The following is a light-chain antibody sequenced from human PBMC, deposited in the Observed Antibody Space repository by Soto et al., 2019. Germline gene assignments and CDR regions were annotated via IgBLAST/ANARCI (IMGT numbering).Light chain of an antibody. CDR3: CSYAGSSTFV. CDR2: EVS. V-gene: IGLV2-23*02. J-gene: IGLJ3*02. Sequence: QSALTQPASVSGSPGQSITISCTGTSSDVGSYNLVSWYQQHPGKAPKLMIYEVSKRPSGVSNRFSGSKSGNTASLTISGLQGEDEADYYCCSYAGSSTFVFGGGTKVTVL. CDR1: SSDVGSYNL.